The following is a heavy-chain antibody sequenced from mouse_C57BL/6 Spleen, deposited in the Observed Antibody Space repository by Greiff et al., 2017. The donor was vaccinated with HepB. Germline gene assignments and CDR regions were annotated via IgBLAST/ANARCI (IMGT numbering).Heavy chain of an antibody. CDR2: INPGSGGT. Sequence: VKLQESGAELVRPGTSVKVSCKASGYAFTNYLIEWVKQRPGQGLEWIGVINPGSGGTNYNEKFKGKATLTADKSSSTAYMQLSSLTSEDSAVYFCARGGAVFDYWGQGTTLTVSS. J-gene: IGHJ2*01. CDR1: GYAFTNYL. CDR3: ARGGAVFDY. V-gene: IGHV1-54*01.